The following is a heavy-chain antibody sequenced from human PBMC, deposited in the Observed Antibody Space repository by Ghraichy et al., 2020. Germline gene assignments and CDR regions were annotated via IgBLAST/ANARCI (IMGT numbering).Heavy chain of an antibody. V-gene: IGHV1-69*04. D-gene: IGHD6-6*01. CDR1: GGTFSSYA. J-gene: IGHJ6*02. Sequence: SVKVSCKASGGTFSSYAISWVRQAPGQGLEWMGRIIPILGIANYAQKFQGRVTITADKSTSTAYMELSSLRSEDTAVYYCARLPSSIAAPLDVWGQGTTVTVSS. CDR2: IIPILGIA. CDR3: ARLPSSIAAPLDV.